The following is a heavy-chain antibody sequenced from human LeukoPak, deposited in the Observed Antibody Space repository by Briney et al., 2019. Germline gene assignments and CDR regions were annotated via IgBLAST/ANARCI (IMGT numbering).Heavy chain of an antibody. CDR3: AKWGFPYCSGGSCYELD. Sequence: PGGSLRLSCVASGFMLSNNAMSWVRQAPGKGLEWVSAISGSGGSTYYADSVKGRFTISRDNSKNTLYLQMNSLRAEDTAVYYCAKWGFPYCSGGSCYELDWGQGTLVTVSS. CDR2: ISGSGGST. V-gene: IGHV3-23*01. J-gene: IGHJ4*02. CDR1: GFMLSNNA. D-gene: IGHD2-15*01.